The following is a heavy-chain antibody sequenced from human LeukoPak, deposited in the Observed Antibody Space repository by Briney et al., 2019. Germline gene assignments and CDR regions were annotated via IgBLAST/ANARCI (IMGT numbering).Heavy chain of an antibody. J-gene: IGHJ4*02. CDR1: GGSISGYL. D-gene: IGHD3-10*01. CDR3: VREIPHYGIDY. Sequence: SETLSLTCTVSGGSISGYLWSWIRQPAGKGLEWVGRAFDSGSTSYNPSLESRVTMSVDTPKNQSSLRLSSVTAADTAVYFCVREIPHYGIDYWGQGTLVTVSS. CDR2: AFDSGST. V-gene: IGHV4-4*07.